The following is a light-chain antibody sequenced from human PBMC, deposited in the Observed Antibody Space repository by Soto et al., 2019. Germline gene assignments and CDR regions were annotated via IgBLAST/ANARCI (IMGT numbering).Light chain of an antibody. Sequence: DIQMTQPPPTLSASVGDRVTITCRASQSIISCLAWYQKKPGKAPKLLIYKASSLESGVPSRFSGSGSGTEFTLTISSLQPDDFATYYCQQYNSSPWTFGQGTKVEIK. CDR2: KAS. CDR3: QQYNSSPWT. CDR1: QSIISC. V-gene: IGKV1-5*03. J-gene: IGKJ1*01.